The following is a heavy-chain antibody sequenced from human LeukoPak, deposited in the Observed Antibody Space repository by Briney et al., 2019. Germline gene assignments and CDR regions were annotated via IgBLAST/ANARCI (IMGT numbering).Heavy chain of an antibody. D-gene: IGHD3-10*01. CDR3: ARGGSGISNAFDI. CDR1: GGSISSYY. Sequence: SEILSLTCSVSGGSISSYYWSWIRRPPGKGLEWIGYFYYSGSTNSNPSLKSRVTLSVDTSKNQFSLKLRSVTAADTAVYYCARGGSGISNAFDIWGQGTMVTVSS. CDR2: FYYSGST. V-gene: IGHV4-59*01. J-gene: IGHJ3*02.